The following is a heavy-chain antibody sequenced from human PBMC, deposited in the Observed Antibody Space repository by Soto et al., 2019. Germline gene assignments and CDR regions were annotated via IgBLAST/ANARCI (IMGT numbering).Heavy chain of an antibody. D-gene: IGHD2-2*02. Sequence: QVQLVQSGAEVKKPGSSVKVSCKASGGTFSSYAISWVRQAPGQGLEWMGGIIPIFGTANYAQKFQGRVTITADESTSTAYMELSSLRSEDTAVYYCARDLGWVPGAIRRVGPGGWFDPWGQGTLVTVSS. CDR1: GGTFSSYA. CDR3: ARDLGWVPGAIRRVGPGGWFDP. V-gene: IGHV1-69*01. CDR2: IIPIFGTA. J-gene: IGHJ5*02.